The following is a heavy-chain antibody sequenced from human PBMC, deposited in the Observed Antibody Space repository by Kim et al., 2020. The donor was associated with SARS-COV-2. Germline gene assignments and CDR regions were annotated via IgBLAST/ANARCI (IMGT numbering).Heavy chain of an antibody. Sequence: STNYTPALKGRVTISVDTSKNQFSLKLSSVTAADTAVYYCARNQRRYFDYWGQGTLVTVSS. CDR2: ST. CDR3: ARNQRRYFDY. V-gene: IGHV4-34*01. J-gene: IGHJ4*02.